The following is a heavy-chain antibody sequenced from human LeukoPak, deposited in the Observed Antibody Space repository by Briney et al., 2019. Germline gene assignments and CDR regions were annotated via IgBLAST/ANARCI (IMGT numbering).Heavy chain of an antibody. V-gene: IGHV1-24*01. Sequence: GASVKVSYKVSGYTLTELSMHWVRQAPGKGLEWMGGFDPEDGETIYAQKFQGRVTMTEDTSIDTAYMELSSLRSEDTAVYYCATGLMVRGVLDAFDIWGQGTMVTVSS. CDR1: GYTLTELS. CDR3: ATGLMVRGVLDAFDI. D-gene: IGHD3-10*01. CDR2: FDPEDGET. J-gene: IGHJ3*02.